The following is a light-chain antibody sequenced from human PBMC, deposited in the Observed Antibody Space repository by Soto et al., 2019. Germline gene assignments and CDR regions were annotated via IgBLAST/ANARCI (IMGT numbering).Light chain of an antibody. J-gene: IGKJ4*01. CDR3: QQRSNWPQIT. CDR1: QSVSKY. V-gene: IGKV3-11*01. CDR2: YAS. Sequence: EIVLTQSPATLSLSPGERATLSCRASQSVSKYLAWYQQKPGQAPSLLIHYASNRATCIPARFSGSVSGKDFTLTISSLEPEDFGVYYCQQRSNWPQITVGGGTKVEIK.